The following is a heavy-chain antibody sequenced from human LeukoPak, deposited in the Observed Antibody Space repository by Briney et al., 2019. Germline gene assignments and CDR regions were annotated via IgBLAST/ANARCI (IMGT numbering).Heavy chain of an antibody. D-gene: IGHD6-13*01. CDR1: GFTFSSYG. J-gene: IGHJ4*02. Sequence: GGSLRPSCAASGFTFSSYGVHWVRQAPGKGLEWVAVIWYDGSNKYYADSVKGRFTISRDNSKNTLYLQMNSLRAEDTAVYYCARDPTEQQLVLHYFDYWGQGTLVTVSS. CDR3: ARDPTEQQLVLHYFDY. CDR2: IWYDGSNK. V-gene: IGHV3-33*01.